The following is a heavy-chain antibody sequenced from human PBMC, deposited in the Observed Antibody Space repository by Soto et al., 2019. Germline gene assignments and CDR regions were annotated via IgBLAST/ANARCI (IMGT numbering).Heavy chain of an antibody. Sequence: EVQLLGSGGGLVQPGGSLRLSCVGSGFPFSTYWMNWVRQAPGKGLEWVANINADGKVGTYVDSVRGRFTTSRDNAKNSLYMHMNSLRADDTAGYFCAGGGGHEYDYWGQGIMVTVSS. CDR3: AGGGGHEYDY. D-gene: IGHD3-16*01. CDR2: INADGKVG. V-gene: IGHV3-7*03. J-gene: IGHJ4*02. CDR1: GFPFSTYW.